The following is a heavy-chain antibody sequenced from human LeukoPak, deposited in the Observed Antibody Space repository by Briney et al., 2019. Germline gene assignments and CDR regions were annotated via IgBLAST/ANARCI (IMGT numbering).Heavy chain of an antibody. CDR2: IIPIFGTA. CDR1: GGTFSSYA. J-gene: IGHJ4*02. D-gene: IGHD4-17*01. V-gene: IGHV1-69*01. Sequence: GASVKVSCMASGGTFSSYAISWVRQAPGQGLECMGAIIPIFGTANYAQKFQGRVTITADESTSTAYMELSSLRSEDTAVYYCARARGVTTTHFDYWGQGTLVTVSS. CDR3: ARARGVTTTHFDY.